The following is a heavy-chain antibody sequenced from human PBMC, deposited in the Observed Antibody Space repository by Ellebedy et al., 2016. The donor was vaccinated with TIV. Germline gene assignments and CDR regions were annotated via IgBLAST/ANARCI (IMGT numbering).Heavy chain of an antibody. CDR3: ARGFRYGSGRWPLDY. Sequence: AASVKVSCKASGYTLISYGICWVRQAPGQGLEWMGWVSPYDGNTNYAQKFQGRVTMTIDTSTSTGYMELRSLRSDDTAVYYCARGFRYGSGRWPLDYWGQGTLVTVSS. J-gene: IGHJ4*02. V-gene: IGHV1-18*01. CDR2: VSPYDGNT. D-gene: IGHD4-23*01. CDR1: GYTLISYG.